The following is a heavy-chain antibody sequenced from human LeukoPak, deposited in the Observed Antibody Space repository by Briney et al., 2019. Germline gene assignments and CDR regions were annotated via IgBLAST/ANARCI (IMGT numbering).Heavy chain of an antibody. V-gene: IGHV3-30*04. J-gene: IGHJ4*02. CDR3: ARPSQQWLAPGGFDY. Sequence: PGGSLRLSCAASGFTFSSYAMHWVCQAPGKGLEWVAVISYDGSNKYYADSVKGRFTISRDNSKNTLYLQMNSLRAEDTAVYYCARPSQQWLAPGGFDYWGQGTLVTVSS. D-gene: IGHD6-19*01. CDR2: ISYDGSNK. CDR1: GFTFSSYA.